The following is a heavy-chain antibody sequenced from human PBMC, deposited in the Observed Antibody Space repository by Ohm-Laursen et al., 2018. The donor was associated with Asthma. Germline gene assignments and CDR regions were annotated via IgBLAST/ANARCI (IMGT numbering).Heavy chain of an antibody. J-gene: IGHJ4*02. D-gene: IGHD6-19*01. CDR2: ISYDGSNK. Sequence: SLRLSCAASGFTFSSYGMHWVRQAPGKGLEWVAVISYDGSNKYYADSVKGRFTISRDNSKNTLYLQMNSLRPEDTAVYYCAKDRSVIAVAGRKYYFDYWGQGTLVTVSS. CDR1: GFTFSSYG. V-gene: IGHV3-30*18. CDR3: AKDRSVIAVAGRKYYFDY.